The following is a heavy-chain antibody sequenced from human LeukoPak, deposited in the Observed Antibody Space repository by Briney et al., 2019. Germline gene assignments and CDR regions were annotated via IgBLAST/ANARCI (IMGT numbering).Heavy chain of an antibody. D-gene: IGHD3-22*01. Sequence: ASVKVSCKASGYTFAGYYMHWVRQAPGQGLEWMGWINPNSGGTNYAQKFQGRVTMTRDTSISTAYMELSRLRSDDTAVYYCVRAPTYYYDSSGYYSFDYWGQGTLVTVSS. CDR2: INPNSGGT. CDR3: VRAPTYYYDSSGYYSFDY. V-gene: IGHV1-2*02. CDR1: GYTFAGYY. J-gene: IGHJ4*02.